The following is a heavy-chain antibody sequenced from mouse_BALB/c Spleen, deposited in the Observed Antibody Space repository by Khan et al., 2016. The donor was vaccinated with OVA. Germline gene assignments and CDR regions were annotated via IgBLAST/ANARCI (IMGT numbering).Heavy chain of an antibody. J-gene: IGHJ4*01. CDR3: ARAYYRYDGYYAMDY. CDR2: IWGGGGT. V-gene: IGHV2-6-4*01. Sequence: QMQLEESGPGLVAPSQSLSITCTVSGFSLSRYNIHWVRQPPGKGLEWLGMIWGGGGTDYNSTLKSRLSISKDNSKSQVFLKMNRLQTDDSAMYYCARAYYRYDGYYAMDYWGQGTSVTVSS. D-gene: IGHD2-14*01. CDR1: GFSLSRYN.